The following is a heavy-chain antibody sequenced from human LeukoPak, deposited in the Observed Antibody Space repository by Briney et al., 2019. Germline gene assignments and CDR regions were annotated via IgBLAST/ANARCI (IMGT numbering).Heavy chain of an antibody. CDR1: GFTFSNYW. D-gene: IGHD3-16*01. CDR3: ARTYTRAFDY. J-gene: IGHJ4*02. CDR2: IKQDGSEK. V-gene: IGHV3-7*05. Sequence: VGSLRLSCAASGFTFSNYWMIWVRQAPGKGLEWVGNIKQDGSEKRYADSVRGRFSISRDNAQTSLYLQMNSLRAEDTAVYYCARTYTRAFDYWGQGTLVTVSS.